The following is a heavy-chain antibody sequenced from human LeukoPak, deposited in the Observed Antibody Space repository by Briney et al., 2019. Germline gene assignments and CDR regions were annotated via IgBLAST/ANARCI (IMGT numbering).Heavy chain of an antibody. CDR2: IWYDGSNK. D-gene: IGHD4-23*01. J-gene: IGHJ4*02. CDR3: ARGKGPATVVTLFDY. CDR1: GFTFSSYG. Sequence: PGGSLRLSCAASGFTFSSYGMHWVRQAPDKGLEWVAVIWYDGSNKYYADSVKGRFTISRDNSKNTLYLQMNSLRAEDTAVYYCARGKGPATVVTLFDYWGQGTLVTVSS. V-gene: IGHV3-33*01.